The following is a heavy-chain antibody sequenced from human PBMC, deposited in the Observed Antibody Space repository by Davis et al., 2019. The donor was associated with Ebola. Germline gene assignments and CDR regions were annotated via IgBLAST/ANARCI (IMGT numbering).Heavy chain of an antibody. Sequence: ASVKVSCKASGYTFTSYGISWVRQAPGQGLEWVGWINTHNGNTNLAQKLHDRVTLTTDTSTSTAYMEMRSLRSYDTAVYYSARDLVSGWYICDSWGQGTLVSVSS. J-gene: IGHJ4*02. CDR3: ARDLVSGWYICDS. D-gene: IGHD6-19*01. CDR2: INTHNGNT. CDR1: GYTFTSYG. V-gene: IGHV1-18*01.